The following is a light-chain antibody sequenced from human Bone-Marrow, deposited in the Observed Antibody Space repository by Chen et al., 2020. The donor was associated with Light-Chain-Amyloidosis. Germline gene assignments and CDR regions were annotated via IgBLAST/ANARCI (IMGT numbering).Light chain of an antibody. CDR3: QTWDSSLCV. CDR2: QDK. V-gene: IGLV3-1*01. J-gene: IGLJ1*01. CDR1: KLGDKY. Sequence: SYELTQPPSVSVSPGQTASITCSGDKLGDKYASWYQQKPGQSPGVVIYQDKKRPSGIPERFSGSNSGNTATLTISGTQAMDEADYYCQTWDSSLCVFGTGTKVTVL.